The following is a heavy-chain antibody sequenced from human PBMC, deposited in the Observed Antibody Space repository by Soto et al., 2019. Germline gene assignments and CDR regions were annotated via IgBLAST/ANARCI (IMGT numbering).Heavy chain of an antibody. Sequence: SETLSLTCTVSGGSISSYYWSWIRQPPGKGLEWIGYIYYSGSTNYNPSLKGRVTISVDTSKNQFSLKLSSVTAADTAVYYCARDGEGSGSYYLDAFDIWGQGTMVTVSS. CDR1: GGSISSYY. V-gene: IGHV4-59*01. D-gene: IGHD3-10*01. J-gene: IGHJ3*02. CDR2: IYYSGST. CDR3: ARDGEGSGSYYLDAFDI.